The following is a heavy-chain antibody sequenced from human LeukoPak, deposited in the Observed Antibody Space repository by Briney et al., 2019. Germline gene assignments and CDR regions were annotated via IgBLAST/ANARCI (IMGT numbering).Heavy chain of an antibody. CDR2: FDPEDGET. Sequence: ASVKVSCKVSGYTLTESSMHWVRQAPGKGLEWMGGFDPEDGETIYAQKFQGRVTMTEDTSTDTAYMELSSLRSEDAAVYYCATDRYLFESSKADAFDIWGQGTMVTVSS. J-gene: IGHJ3*02. V-gene: IGHV1-24*01. D-gene: IGHD2-2*01. CDR3: ATDRYLFESSKADAFDI. CDR1: GYTLTESS.